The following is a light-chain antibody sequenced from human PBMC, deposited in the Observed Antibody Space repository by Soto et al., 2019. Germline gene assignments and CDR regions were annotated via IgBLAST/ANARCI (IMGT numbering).Light chain of an antibody. CDR3: QQYGTSRMYT. Sequence: EIVLTQSPGTLSLSPGEGATLSCRASQSVTNSYLHWYQQKPGQAPRLLIYGASYRATGIPDRFSGSGSGTDFTLTISRLEPEDFAVYYWQQYGTSRMYTFSQGTKLEI. CDR2: GAS. V-gene: IGKV3-20*01. CDR1: QSVTNSY. J-gene: IGKJ2*01.